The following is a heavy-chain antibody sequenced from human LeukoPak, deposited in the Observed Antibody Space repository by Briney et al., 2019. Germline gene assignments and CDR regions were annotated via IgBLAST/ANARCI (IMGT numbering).Heavy chain of an antibody. CDR3: ARAIVPYYDILTGYYKHPIDAFDI. CDR1: GASISSYY. CDR2: IYTSGST. Sequence: SETLSLTCTVSGASISSYYWSWIRQPPGEGLEWIGRIYTSGSTNYNPSLKSRVTMSVDTSKNQFSLKLISVTAADTAVYYCARAIVPYYDILTGYYKHPIDAFDIWGKGTMVTVSS. J-gene: IGHJ3*02. V-gene: IGHV4-4*07. D-gene: IGHD3-9*01.